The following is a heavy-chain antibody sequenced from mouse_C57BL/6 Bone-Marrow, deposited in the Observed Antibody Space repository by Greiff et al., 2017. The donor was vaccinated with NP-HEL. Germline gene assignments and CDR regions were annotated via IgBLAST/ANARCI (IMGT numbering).Heavy chain of an antibody. CDR2: IDPSDSYT. CDR1: GYTFTSYW. V-gene: IGHV1-69*01. J-gene: IGHJ1*03. Sequence: QVQLQQPGAELVMPGASVKLSCKASGYTFTSYWMHWVKQRPGQGLEWIGEIDPSDSYTNYNQKFKGKSTVTVDKSSSTAYMQLSSLTSQDSAVYYCARCYYGNYWYFDVWGTGTTVTVSS. CDR3: ARCYYGNYWYFDV. D-gene: IGHD2-1*01.